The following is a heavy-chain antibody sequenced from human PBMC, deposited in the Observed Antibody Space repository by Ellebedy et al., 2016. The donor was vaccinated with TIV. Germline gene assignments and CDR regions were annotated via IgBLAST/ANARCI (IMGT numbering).Heavy chain of an antibody. CDR3: ARDSLLPNLMDV. V-gene: IGHV3-74*01. Sequence: GGSLRLSXAASGFTFSSYWMHWVRQAPGKGLVWVSRINSDGSSTSYADSVKGRFTISRDNAKNTLYLQMNSLRAEDTAVYYCARDSLLPNLMDVWGKGTTVTVSS. CDR2: INSDGSST. J-gene: IGHJ6*03. CDR1: GFTFSSYW.